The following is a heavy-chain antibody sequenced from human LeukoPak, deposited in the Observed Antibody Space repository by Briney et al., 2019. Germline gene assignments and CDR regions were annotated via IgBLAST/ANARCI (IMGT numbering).Heavy chain of an antibody. V-gene: IGHV3-30*04. CDR2: ISYDGSNK. D-gene: IGHD4-17*01. J-gene: IGHJ4*02. CDR3: ARGSKSYGDYIRSRIHYFDY. Sequence: LPGGSLRLSCAASGFTFSNYIMHWVRQPPGKGLEWVAVISYDGSNKYYADSVKGRFTISRDNSKNTLYLQMNSLRAEDTAVYYCARGSKSYGDYIRSRIHYFDYWGQGTLVTVSS. CDR1: GFTFSNYI.